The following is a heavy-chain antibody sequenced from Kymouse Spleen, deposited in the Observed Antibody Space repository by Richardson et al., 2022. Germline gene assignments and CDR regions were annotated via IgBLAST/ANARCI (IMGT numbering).Heavy chain of an antibody. CDR1: GFTFSGSA. D-gene: IGHD1-7*01. V-gene: IGHV3-73*02. J-gene: IGHJ3*02. Sequence: EVQLVESGGGLVQPGGSLKLSCAASGFTFSGSAMHWVRQASGKGLEWVGRIRSKANSYATAYAASVKGRFTISRDDSKNTAYLQMNSLKTEDTAVYYCTQYNWNYGAFDIWGQGTMVTVSS. CDR2: IRSKANSYAT. CDR3: TQYNWNYGAFDI.